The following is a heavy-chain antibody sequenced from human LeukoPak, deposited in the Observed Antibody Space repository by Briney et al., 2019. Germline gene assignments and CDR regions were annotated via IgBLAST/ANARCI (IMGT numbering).Heavy chain of an antibody. CDR3: ARDPREYSSSGYFDY. D-gene: IGHD6-13*01. CDR2: IYYRGST. CDR1: GGSITDYY. J-gene: IGHJ4*02. V-gene: IGHV4-59*12. Sequence: SETLSLTCTVSGGSITDYYWSWIRQPPGKGLEWIGYIYYRGSTTYYNPSLKSRVTISVDTSKNQFSLKLSSVTAADTAVYYCARDPREYSSSGYFDYWGQGTLVTVSS.